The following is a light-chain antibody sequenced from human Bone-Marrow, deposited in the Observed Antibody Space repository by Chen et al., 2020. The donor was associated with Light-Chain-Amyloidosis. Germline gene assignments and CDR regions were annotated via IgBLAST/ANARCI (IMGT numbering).Light chain of an antibody. Sequence: QSALTQPASVSGSPGQSITISCTGTSSDVGGDNHVSWYQQHPGKAPKLMIYEITNRPSWVPDRVSGSKSDNTAYLTISGLQTEDEADYFCSSYTITNTLVFGSGTRVTVL. V-gene: IGLV2-14*01. CDR3: SSYTITNTLV. CDR1: SSDVGGDNH. J-gene: IGLJ1*01. CDR2: EIT.